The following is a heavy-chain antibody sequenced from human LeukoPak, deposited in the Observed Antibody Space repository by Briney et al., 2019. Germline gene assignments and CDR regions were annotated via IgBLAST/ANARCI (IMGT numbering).Heavy chain of an antibody. J-gene: IGHJ5*02. CDR1: GGTFSSYA. V-gene: IGHV1-69*13. D-gene: IGHD3-10*01. CDR3: ARSMVRGVISWFDP. CDR2: IIPIFGTA. Sequence: ASVKVSCKASGGTFSSYAIGWVRQAPGQGLEWMGGIIPIFGTANYAQKFQGRVTITADESTSTAYMELSSLRSEDTAVYYCARSMVRGVISWFDPWGQGTLVTVSS.